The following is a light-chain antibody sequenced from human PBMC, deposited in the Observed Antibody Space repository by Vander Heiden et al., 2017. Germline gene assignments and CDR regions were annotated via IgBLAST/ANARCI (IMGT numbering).Light chain of an antibody. J-gene: IGLJ1*01. CDR2: QGS. V-gene: IGLV3-1*01. CDR1: KLGDKY. CDR3: QGWNSSTAGV. Sequence: SYELTQPPSVSVSPGQTASITCSGDKLGDKYACWYQQKPGQSPVLVIYQGSTRPSGVPYGFTCSNSGNTATLTIGGTQAMDEADYYCQGWNSSTAGVFGTGTKVTVL.